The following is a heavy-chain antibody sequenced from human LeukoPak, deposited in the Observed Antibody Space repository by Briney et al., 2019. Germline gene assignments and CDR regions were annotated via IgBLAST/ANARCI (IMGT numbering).Heavy chain of an antibody. J-gene: IGHJ6*02. CDR2: ISSSSSYI. CDR1: GFTLIDYA. CDR3: AREGQWYGSGSYQPYYGMDV. D-gene: IGHD3-10*01. Sequence: GGSLRLSCAASGFTLIDYAMHWVRQAPGKGLEWVSSISSSSSYIYYADSVKGRFTISRDNAKNSLYLQMNSLRAEDTAVYYCAREGQWYGSGSYQPYYGMDVWGQGTTVTVSS. V-gene: IGHV3-21*01.